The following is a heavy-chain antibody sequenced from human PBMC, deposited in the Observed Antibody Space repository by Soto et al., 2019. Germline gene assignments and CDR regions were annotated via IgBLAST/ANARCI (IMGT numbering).Heavy chain of an antibody. CDR2: INHSGST. Sequence: PSETLSLTCAVYGGSFSGYYWSWIRQPPGKGLEWIGEINHSGSTNYNPSLKSRVTISVDTSKNQFSLKLSSVTAADTAVYYCARTHLGYCSGGSCFPWGQGTLVTVSS. V-gene: IGHV4-34*01. CDR3: ARTHLGYCSGGSCFP. CDR1: GGSFSGYY. J-gene: IGHJ5*02. D-gene: IGHD2-15*01.